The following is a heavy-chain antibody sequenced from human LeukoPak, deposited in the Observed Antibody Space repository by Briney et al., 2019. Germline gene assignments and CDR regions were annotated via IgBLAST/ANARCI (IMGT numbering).Heavy chain of an antibody. CDR1: GFTFSNYA. CDR3: ARFIAAPYYFDY. V-gene: IGHV3-23*01. J-gene: IGHJ4*02. D-gene: IGHD6-13*01. CDR2: INGRGGST. Sequence: GGSLTLSCAASGFTFSNYAMSWVPQAPGKGLEWVSSINGRGGSTYYADPVKGRFTISRDNAKNSLYLQMNSLRAEDTAVYYCARFIAAPYYFDYWGRGTLVTVSS.